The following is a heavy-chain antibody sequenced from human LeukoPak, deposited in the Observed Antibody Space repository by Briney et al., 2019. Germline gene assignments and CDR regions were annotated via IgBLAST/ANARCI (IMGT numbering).Heavy chain of an antibody. CDR1: GLPLSSYG. J-gene: IGHJ4*02. D-gene: IGHD6-13*01. CDR3: AKDRRTNSYSSRWVWY. V-gene: IGHV3-30*02. CDR2: IRYDGSNK. Sequence: GGSLRLACAASGLPLSSYGVRWARRARGRGGEWVAFIRYDGSNKYYADSVKGRFTISRDNAKNTLYLQMNRLRAEDTAVYYCAKDRRTNSYSSRWVWYWGTRTMVSASS.